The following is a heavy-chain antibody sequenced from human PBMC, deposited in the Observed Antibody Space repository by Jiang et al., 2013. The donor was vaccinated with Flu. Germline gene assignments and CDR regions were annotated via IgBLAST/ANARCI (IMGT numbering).Heavy chain of an antibody. D-gene: IGHD3-10*01. CDR1: GYTFTSYG. CDR3: ARDRSTMVRGEYYYYGMDV. CDR2: ISAYNGNT. J-gene: IGHJ6*02. Sequence: SGAEVKKPGASVKVSCKASGYTFTSYGISWVRQAPGQGLEWMGWISAYNGNTNYAQKLQGRVTMTTDTSTSTAYMELRSLRSDDTAVYYCARDRSTMVRGEYYYYGMDVWGQGTTVTVSS. V-gene: IGHV1-18*04.